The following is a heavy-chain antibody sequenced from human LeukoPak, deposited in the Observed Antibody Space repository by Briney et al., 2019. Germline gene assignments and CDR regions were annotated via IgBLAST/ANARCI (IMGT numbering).Heavy chain of an antibody. Sequence: GGSLRLSCAAPGFTFSNYAMSWVRQAPGKGLEWVSLISGSGASKYYADSVKGRFTVSRDNSKNTLYLQMNSLRAEDTAVYYCAKDPDCSSISCRAPFDYWGQGTLVTVSS. J-gene: IGHJ4*02. CDR3: AKDPDCSSISCRAPFDY. D-gene: IGHD2-2*01. V-gene: IGHV3-23*01. CDR2: ISGSGASK. CDR1: GFTFSNYA.